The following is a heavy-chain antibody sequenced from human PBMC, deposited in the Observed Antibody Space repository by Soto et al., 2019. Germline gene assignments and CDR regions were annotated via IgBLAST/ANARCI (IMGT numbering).Heavy chain of an antibody. CDR1: GFTFSSYG. J-gene: IGHJ4*02. Sequence: QVQLVESGGGVVQPGRSLRLSCAASGFTFSSYGMHWVRQAPGKGLEWVAVIWYDGSNKYYADSVKGRFTISRDNPKNTLYLQMNSLRAEDTAVYYCAREWPNAVTTVGFDYWGQGTLVTVSS. D-gene: IGHD4-17*01. CDR2: IWYDGSNK. CDR3: AREWPNAVTTVGFDY. V-gene: IGHV3-33*01.